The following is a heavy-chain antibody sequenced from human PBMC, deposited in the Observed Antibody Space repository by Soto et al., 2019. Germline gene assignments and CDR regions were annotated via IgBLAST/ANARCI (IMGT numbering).Heavy chain of an antibody. CDR3: ARNSGDYEAY. CDR1: GFSFSSYE. Sequence: GGSLRLSCAGSGFSFSSYEMNWVRQAPGKGLEWVSYISTTGSSIHYADSVRGRFTISRDNAKNSLYLQMNSLRAEDTAIYYCARNSGDYEAYWGQGTQVTVSS. D-gene: IGHD4-17*01. V-gene: IGHV3-48*03. CDR2: ISTTGSSI. J-gene: IGHJ4*02.